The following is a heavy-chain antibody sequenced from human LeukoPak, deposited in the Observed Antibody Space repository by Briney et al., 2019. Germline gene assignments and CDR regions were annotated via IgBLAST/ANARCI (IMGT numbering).Heavy chain of an antibody. Sequence: GGSLRLSCAASGFTFSSYGMHWVRQAPGKGLEWVSAISGSGGSTYYADSVKGRFTISRDNSKNTLYLQMNSLRAEDTAVYYCAKDVKTYYDFWSGHEGFDYWGQGTLVTVSS. CDR1: GFTFSSYG. CDR3: AKDVKTYYDFWSGHEGFDY. CDR2: ISGSGGST. V-gene: IGHV3-23*01. J-gene: IGHJ4*02. D-gene: IGHD3-3*01.